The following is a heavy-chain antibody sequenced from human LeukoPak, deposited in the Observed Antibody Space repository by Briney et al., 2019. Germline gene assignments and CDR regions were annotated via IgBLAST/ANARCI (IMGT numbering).Heavy chain of an antibody. CDR2: IYTRGST. Sequence: SETLSLTCTVSGGSINNYYWSWIRQPAGKGLEWIGRIYTRGSTNYNPSLKSRVTMSVDTSKNHFSLKLSSVTAADTAVYYCARGRFCSADICSGGDAFDIWGQGTMVSVSS. J-gene: IGHJ3*02. CDR3: ARGRFCSADICSGGDAFDI. CDR1: GGSINNYY. V-gene: IGHV4-4*07. D-gene: IGHD3-3*01.